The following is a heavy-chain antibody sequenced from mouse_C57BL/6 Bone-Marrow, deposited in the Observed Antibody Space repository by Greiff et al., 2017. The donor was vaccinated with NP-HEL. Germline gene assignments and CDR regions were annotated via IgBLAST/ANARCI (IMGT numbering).Heavy chain of an antibody. D-gene: IGHD2-4*01. Sequence: EVMLVESGGGLVQPGGSLKLSCAASGIDFSRYWMSWVRRAPGKGLEWIGEINPDSSTINYAPSLKDKFIISRDNAKNTLYLQMSKVRSEDTALYYCARGDDYGGYYAMDYWGQGTSVTVSS. CDR1: GIDFSRYW. CDR2: INPDSSTI. CDR3: ARGDDYGGYYAMDY. J-gene: IGHJ4*01. V-gene: IGHV4-1*01.